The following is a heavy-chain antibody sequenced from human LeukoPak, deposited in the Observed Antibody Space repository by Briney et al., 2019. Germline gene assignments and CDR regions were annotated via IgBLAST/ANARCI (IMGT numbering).Heavy chain of an antibody. J-gene: IGHJ4*02. V-gene: IGHV3-73*01. CDR1: GFTFSGSA. D-gene: IGHD3-22*01. CDR2: IRGKANNYAT. CDR3: TRPSFDSSVSGVVY. Sequence: GGSLRLSCATSGFTFSGSAIHWVRQASGKGLEWVGRIRGKANNYATTDVASVRGRFTISRDDSKNTAYLQMNSLKTEDTAVYYCTRPSFDSSVSGVVYWGQGTLVTVSS.